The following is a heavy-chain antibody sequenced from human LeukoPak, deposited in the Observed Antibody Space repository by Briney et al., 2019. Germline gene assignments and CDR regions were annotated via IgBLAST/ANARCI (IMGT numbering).Heavy chain of an antibody. J-gene: IGHJ3*01. CDR2: ISPNSGGT. CDR1: EYTFTGYY. V-gene: IGHV1-2*02. Sequence: ASVKVSCKTSEYTFTGYYMHWVRQAPGQGLEWMGWISPNSGGTNYAQKFQGRVTMTSDTSISTAYMELRSLRSDDTAVYYCARVSVTLFGAVIILNAFDVWGQGTMVTVSS. CDR3: ARVSVTLFGAVIILNAFDV. D-gene: IGHD3-3*01.